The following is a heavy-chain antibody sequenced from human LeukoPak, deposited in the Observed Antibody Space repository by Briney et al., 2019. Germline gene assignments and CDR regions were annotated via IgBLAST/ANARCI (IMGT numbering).Heavy chain of an antibody. V-gene: IGHV3-23*01. CDR3: AKDQKVREFSYYYGMDV. Sequence: GGSLRLSCAASGFTFSSYAMSWVRQAPGKGLEWVSAISGSGGSTYYADSVKGRFTISRDNSKNTLYLQMNSLRAEDTAVYYCAKDQKVREFSYYYGMDVWGPGTTVTVSS. J-gene: IGHJ6*02. CDR1: GFTFSSYA. CDR2: ISGSGGST. D-gene: IGHD3-10*01.